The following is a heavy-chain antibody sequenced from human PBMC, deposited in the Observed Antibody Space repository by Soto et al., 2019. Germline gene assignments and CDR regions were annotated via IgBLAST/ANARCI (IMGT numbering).Heavy chain of an antibody. CDR2: IIPIFGTA. D-gene: IGHD6-6*01. CDR1: GGTFSSYA. Sequence: QVQLVQSGAEVKKPGSSVKVSCKASGGTFSSYAISWVRQAPGQGLEWMGGIIPIFGTANYAQKFQGRVTITADEATSTAYMELSSLRSEDTAVYYCARAPEYSSSSWVWWFDPWGQGTLVTVSS. CDR3: ARAPEYSSSSWVWWFDP. J-gene: IGHJ5*02. V-gene: IGHV1-69*12.